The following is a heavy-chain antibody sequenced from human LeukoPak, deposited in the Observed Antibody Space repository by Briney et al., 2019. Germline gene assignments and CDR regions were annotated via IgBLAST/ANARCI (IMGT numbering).Heavy chain of an antibody. CDR2: INPNSGGT. V-gene: IGHV1-2*02. D-gene: IGHD5-18*01. J-gene: IGHJ4*02. CDR1: GYTFTGYY. Sequence: ASVKVSCKASGYTFTGYYMHWVRQAPGQGLEWMGWINPNSGGTNYARKFQGRVTMTRDTSISTAYMELSRLRSDDTAVYYCARDGEYSYGNDYWGQGTLVTVSS. CDR3: ARDGEYSYGNDY.